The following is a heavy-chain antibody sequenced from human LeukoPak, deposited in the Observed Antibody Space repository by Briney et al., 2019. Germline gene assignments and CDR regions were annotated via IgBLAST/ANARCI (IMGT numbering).Heavy chain of an antibody. CDR3: ASDDSSGYYQVNY. D-gene: IGHD3-22*01. CDR2: IKQDGSEK. Sequence: GGSLRLSCAASGFTFSSYWMNWVRQAPGKGLEWVANIKQDGSEKYCVDSVKGRFTISRDNAKNSVYLQMNSLRAEDTAVYYCASDDSSGYYQVNYWGQGTLVTVSS. V-gene: IGHV3-7*03. J-gene: IGHJ4*02. CDR1: GFTFSSYW.